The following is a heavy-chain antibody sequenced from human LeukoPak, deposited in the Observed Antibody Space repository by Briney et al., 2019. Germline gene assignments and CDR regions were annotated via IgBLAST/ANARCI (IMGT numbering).Heavy chain of an antibody. CDR1: GFTFSNAW. J-gene: IGHJ3*02. Sequence: PGGSLRLSCAASGFTFSNAWMSWVRQAPGKGLEWVGRIKSKTDDVTTDYAVPVKGRFTISRDDSKNTLYLQMNSLKTEDTAVYYCTTDSRAATMHAFDIWGQGTMVTVSS. CDR2: IKSKTDDVTT. CDR3: TTDSRAATMHAFDI. V-gene: IGHV3-15*01. D-gene: IGHD2-15*01.